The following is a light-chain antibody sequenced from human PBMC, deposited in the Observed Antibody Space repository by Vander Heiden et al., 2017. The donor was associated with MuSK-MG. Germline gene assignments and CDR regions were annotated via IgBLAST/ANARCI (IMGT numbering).Light chain of an antibody. J-gene: IGKJ1*01. Sequence: EIVLTQSPGTLSLSPGERATLSCRASQSVSSSYLAWYQQKPGQAPRLLIYGASSGATGIPDRFSGSGSGTDFTLTISRLEPEDFAVYYCQQYGSSPLTFGQGTKVEIK. CDR3: QQYGSSPLT. V-gene: IGKV3-20*01. CDR2: GAS. CDR1: QSVSSSY.